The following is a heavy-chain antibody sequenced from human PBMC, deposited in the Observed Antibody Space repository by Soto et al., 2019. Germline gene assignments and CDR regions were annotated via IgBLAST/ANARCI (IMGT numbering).Heavy chain of an antibody. V-gene: IGHV4-30-4*01. J-gene: IGHJ4*02. D-gene: IGHD3-22*01. CDR2: IYYSGST. CDR3: ARYVPPDYYDSSGSDTVDY. CDR1: GGSISSGDYY. Sequence: PSETLSLTCTVSGGSISSGDYYWSWIRQPPGKGLEWIGYIYYSGSTYYNPSLKSRVTISVDTSKNQFSLKLSSVTAADTAVYYCARYVPPDYYDSSGSDTVDYWGQGTLVTVSS.